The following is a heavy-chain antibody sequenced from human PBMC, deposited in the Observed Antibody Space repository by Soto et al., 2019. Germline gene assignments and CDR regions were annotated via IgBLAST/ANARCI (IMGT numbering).Heavy chain of an antibody. CDR2: ISSSSSYI. Sequence: GGSLRLSCAASGFTFSSYSMNWVRQAPGKGLEWVSSISSSSSYIYYADSVKGRFTISRDNAKNSLYLQMNSLRAEDTAVYYCARDSEKSYYYGMDVWGQGTTVTVSS. CDR1: GFTFSSYS. CDR3: ARDSEKSYYYGMDV. J-gene: IGHJ6*02. V-gene: IGHV3-21*01.